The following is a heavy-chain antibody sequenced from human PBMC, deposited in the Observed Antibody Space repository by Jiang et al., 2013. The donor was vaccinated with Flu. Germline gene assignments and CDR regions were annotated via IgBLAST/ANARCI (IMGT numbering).Heavy chain of an antibody. Sequence: GAEVKKPGESLKISCKGSGYTFTNYWIGWVRQMPGKGLEWMGIIYPGDSNTKYSPSFEGQVTISADKSISTAYLQWSSLEASDTAMYYCARLRGVNTVMVKYMDVWGQGTTVTVSS. CDR3: ARLRGVNTVMVKYMDV. CDR1: GYTFTNYW. V-gene: IGHV5-51*03. D-gene: IGHD5-18*01. J-gene: IGHJ6*02. CDR2: IYPGDSNT.